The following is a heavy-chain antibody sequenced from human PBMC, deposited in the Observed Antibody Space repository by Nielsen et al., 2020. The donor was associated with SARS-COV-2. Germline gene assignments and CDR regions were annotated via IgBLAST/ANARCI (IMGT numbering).Heavy chain of an antibody. CDR3: AREADRGTLSGTERYFDF. Sequence: ASVKVSCKSSGYTFTTNAIHWVRQAPGQWLEWMGWINTGNGNTKYSQRSQGRVTFTRDTSASTAHMELASLNSEDTAIYYCAREADRGTLSGTERYFDFWGQGTLVTVSS. CDR2: INTGNGNT. V-gene: IGHV1-3*04. CDR1: GYTFTTNA. J-gene: IGHJ4*02. D-gene: IGHD1/OR15-1a*01.